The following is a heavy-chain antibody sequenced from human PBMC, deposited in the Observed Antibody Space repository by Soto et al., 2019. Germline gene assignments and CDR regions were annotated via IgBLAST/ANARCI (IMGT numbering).Heavy chain of an antibody. D-gene: IGHD3-10*01. Sequence: SETLSLTCTVSGGSVSSGTYYWSWVRQTPGKGLEWIGYVYHSGRTNDNPSLKSRVTISVDTSKNQFSLILTSVTAADAAIYYCARDPEYGSYFDYWGQGTLVTVSS. CDR2: VYHSGRT. CDR1: GGSVSSGTYY. CDR3: ARDPEYGSYFDY. J-gene: IGHJ4*02. V-gene: IGHV4-61*01.